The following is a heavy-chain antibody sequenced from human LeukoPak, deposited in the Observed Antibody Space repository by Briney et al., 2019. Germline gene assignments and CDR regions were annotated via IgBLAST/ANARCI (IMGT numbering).Heavy chain of an antibody. CDR3: ARAVNFGYCSSTSCAAWFDP. D-gene: IGHD2-2*03. CDR2: IYPGDSDN. J-gene: IGHJ5*02. V-gene: IGHV5-51*01. CDR1: GYSFTSYL. Sequence: GESLQISCKGSGYSFTSYLIGWVRQMAGEGLEGMGIIYPGDSDNRYSPSFQGQVTISADKSINTAYLQWSSLKASDTAMYYCARAVNFGYCSSTSCAAWFDPWGQGTLVTVSS.